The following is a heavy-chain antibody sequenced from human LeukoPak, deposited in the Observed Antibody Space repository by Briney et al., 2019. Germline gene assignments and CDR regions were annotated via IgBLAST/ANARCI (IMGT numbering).Heavy chain of an antibody. J-gene: IGHJ4*02. Sequence: GGSLRLSCAASGFTFSSSGMHWVRQGPGKGLEWVAVIWYDGSIKYYVDSVKGRFTISRDNSKNTLYLQMNSLRAEDTAVYYCARDDGGDWNYDYWGQGTLVTVSS. CDR1: GFTFSSSG. CDR3: ARDDGGDWNYDY. CDR2: IWYDGSIK. V-gene: IGHV3-33*01. D-gene: IGHD1-7*01.